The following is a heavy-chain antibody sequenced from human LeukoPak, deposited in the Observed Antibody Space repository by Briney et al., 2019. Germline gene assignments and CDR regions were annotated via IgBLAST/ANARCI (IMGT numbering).Heavy chain of an antibody. CDR2: INPSGGST. V-gene: IGHV1-46*01. D-gene: IGHD1-26*01. CDR1: GYIFTSYG. Sequence: GASVKVSCKASGYIFTSYGITWVRQAPGQGLEWMGIINPSGGSTSYAQKFQGRVTMTRDTSTSTVYMELSSLRSEDTAVYYCAKGSAPVGAIPYLYNWFDPWGQGTLVTVSS. J-gene: IGHJ5*02. CDR3: AKGSAPVGAIPYLYNWFDP.